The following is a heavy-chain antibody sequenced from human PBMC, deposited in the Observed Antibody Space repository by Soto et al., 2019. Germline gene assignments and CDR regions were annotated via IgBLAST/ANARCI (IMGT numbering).Heavy chain of an antibody. CDR2: INHSGST. V-gene: IGHV4-34*01. Sequence: SETLSLTCAVYGGSFSGYYWSWIRQPPGKGLEWIGEINHSGSTNYNPSLKSRVTISVDTSKNQFSLKLSSVTAADTAVYYCARARQQLVHVGWFDPWGQGTLVTVSS. J-gene: IGHJ5*02. CDR3: ARARQQLVHVGWFDP. D-gene: IGHD6-13*01. CDR1: GGSFSGYY.